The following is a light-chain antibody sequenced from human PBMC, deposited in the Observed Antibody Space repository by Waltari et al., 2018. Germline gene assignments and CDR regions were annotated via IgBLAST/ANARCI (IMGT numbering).Light chain of an antibody. CDR3: QQFHTFT. J-gene: IGKJ3*01. V-gene: IGKV1-9*01. CDR1: QGITNY. Sequence: DIQLTQAPSFLSASVGDRVSTACRASQGITNYLAWYQQKPGKAPKLLIYAASTLQSGVPARFSGSGSGTDFTLTISSLQPEDFATYYCQQFHTFTFGPGTKVDIK. CDR2: AAS.